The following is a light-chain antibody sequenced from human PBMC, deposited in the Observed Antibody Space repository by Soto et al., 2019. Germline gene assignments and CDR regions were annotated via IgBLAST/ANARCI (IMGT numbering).Light chain of an antibody. CDR2: AAS. V-gene: IGKV1-39*01. CDR1: QSISSY. CDR3: QQSYSTPPT. Sequence: DIQMTQSPSSLSASVGDGVTITSRASQSISSYLNWYQQKPGKAPKILIYAASSLQSGVPSRFSGSGSGTDFTLTISSLQPEDVATYYCQQSYSTPPTFGQGTKVDIK. J-gene: IGKJ1*01.